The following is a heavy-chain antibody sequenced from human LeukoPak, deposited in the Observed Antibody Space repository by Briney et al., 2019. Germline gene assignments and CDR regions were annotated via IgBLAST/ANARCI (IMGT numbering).Heavy chain of an antibody. CDR3: ARHGSPPSILWWSGGRRAAFDI. D-gene: IGHD2-21*01. J-gene: IGHJ3*02. Sequence: PSETLSLTCTVSGYSISSGYYWGWIRQPPGKGLEWIGSIYHSGSTNYNPSLKSRVTISVDASKNQFSLKLSSVTAADTAVYYCARHGSPPSILWWSGGRRAAFDIWGQGTMVTVSS. CDR2: IYHSGST. V-gene: IGHV4-38-2*02. CDR1: GYSISSGYY.